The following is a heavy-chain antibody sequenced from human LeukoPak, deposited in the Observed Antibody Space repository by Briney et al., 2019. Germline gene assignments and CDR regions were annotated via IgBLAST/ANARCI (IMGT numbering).Heavy chain of an antibody. V-gene: IGHV1-69*13. CDR1: GGTFSSYA. J-gene: IGHJ4*02. CDR2: IIPIFGTA. Sequence: SVKVSCKASGGTFSSYAISWVRQAPGQGLEWMGGIIPIFGTANYAQKFQGRVTITADESTSTGYMELSSLRSEDTAVYYCATPPAGVCSGGSCPLDYWGQGTLVTVSS. D-gene: IGHD2-15*01. CDR3: ATPPAGVCSGGSCPLDY.